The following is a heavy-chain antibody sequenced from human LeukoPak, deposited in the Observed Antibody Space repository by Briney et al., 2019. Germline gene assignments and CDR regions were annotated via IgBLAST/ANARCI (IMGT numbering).Heavy chain of an antibody. CDR1: GYTFTSYD. CDR3: AIGRVVMTRRAFDI. V-gene: IGHV1-8*01. D-gene: IGHD3-3*01. Sequence: GASVKVSCKASGYTFTSYDINWVRQATGQGLEWMGWMNPNSGNTGYAQKFQGRVTMTRNTSISTAYMELSSLRSEDTAVYYCAIGRVVMTRRAFDIWGQGTMVTVSS. CDR2: MNPNSGNT. J-gene: IGHJ3*02.